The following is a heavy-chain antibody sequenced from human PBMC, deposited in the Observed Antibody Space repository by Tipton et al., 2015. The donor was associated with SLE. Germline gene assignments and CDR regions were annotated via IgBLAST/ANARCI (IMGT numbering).Heavy chain of an antibody. Sequence: TLSLTCAVYGGSFSGYYWSWIRQPPGKGLEWIGEINHSGSTNYNPSLKSRVTISVDTSKNQFSLKLSSVTAADTAVYYCARDHTPYYDFWSGYPWAGYFDYWGQGTLVTVSS. D-gene: IGHD3-3*01. CDR2: INHSGST. J-gene: IGHJ4*02. CDR3: ARDHTPYYDFWSGYPWAGYFDY. V-gene: IGHV4-34*01. CDR1: GGSFSGYY.